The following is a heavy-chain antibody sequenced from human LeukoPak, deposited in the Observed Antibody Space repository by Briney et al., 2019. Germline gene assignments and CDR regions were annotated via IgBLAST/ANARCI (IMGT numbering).Heavy chain of an antibody. CDR2: INPSGGST. CDR1: GYTFTSYY. D-gene: IGHD6-13*01. J-gene: IGHJ6*02. Sequence: ASVKVSCKASGYTFTSYYMHWVRQAPGQGLEWMGIINPSGGSTSYAQKFQGRVTMTRDTSTSTVYVELSSLRSEDTAVYYCARRAAAGPNYYGMDVWGQGTTVTVSS. V-gene: IGHV1-46*01. CDR3: ARRAAAGPNYYGMDV.